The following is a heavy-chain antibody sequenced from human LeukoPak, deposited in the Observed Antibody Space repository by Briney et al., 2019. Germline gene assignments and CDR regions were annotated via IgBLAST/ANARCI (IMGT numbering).Heavy chain of an antibody. CDR1: GFTFSSYG. J-gene: IGHJ6*03. V-gene: IGHV3-30*02. D-gene: IGHD5-24*01. CDR2: IRYDGSNK. CDR3: AKDDARWLQLNLFYMDV. Sequence: GGSLRLSCAASGFTFSSYGMHWVRQAPGKGLEWVAFIRYDGSNKYYADSVKGRFTISRDNSKNTLYLQMNSLRAEDTAVYYCAKDDARWLQLNLFYMDVWGKGTTVTISS.